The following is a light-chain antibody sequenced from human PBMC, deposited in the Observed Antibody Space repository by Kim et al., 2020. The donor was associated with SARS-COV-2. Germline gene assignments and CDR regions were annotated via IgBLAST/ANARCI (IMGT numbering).Light chain of an antibody. V-gene: IGKV1D-13*01. CDR1: QGISSA. CDR3: QHFNNHPIT. J-gene: IGKJ5*01. CDR2: DAS. Sequence: AIQLTQSPSSLSASVGDRVTITCRASQGISSALAWYQQKPWKAPKFLIYDASSLESGVPSRFSGSGSGTDFTLTISSLQPEDFATYYCQHFNNHPITFGQGTRLEIK.